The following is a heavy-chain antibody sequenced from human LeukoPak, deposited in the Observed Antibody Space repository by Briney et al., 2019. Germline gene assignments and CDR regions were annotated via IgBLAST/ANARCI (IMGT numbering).Heavy chain of an antibody. V-gene: IGHV4-30-4*01. Sequence: SQTLSLTCTVSGGSISSGDYYWSWIRQPPGKGLEWIGYIYYSGSTYYNPSLKSRVTISVDTSKNQFSLKLSSVTAADTAVYYCAREGCSSTSCYILGYNWFDPWVQGTLVTVSS. CDR3: AREGCSSTSCYILGYNWFDP. CDR2: IYYSGST. J-gene: IGHJ5*02. D-gene: IGHD2-2*02. CDR1: GGSISSGDYY.